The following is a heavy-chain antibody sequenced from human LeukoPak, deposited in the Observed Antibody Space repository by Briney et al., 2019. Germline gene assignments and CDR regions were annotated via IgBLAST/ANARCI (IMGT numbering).Heavy chain of an antibody. CDR2: LYYSGST. Sequence: PSETLSLTCTVSGGXISTSNYYWGWIRQPPGRGLEWIGSLYYSGSTYYNPSLKSRVTISVDTSKNHFSLKLNSVTAADTAVYFCARLYYDGWGGIDVWGQGTTVTVSS. CDR3: ARLYYDGWGGIDV. D-gene: IGHD3-22*01. J-gene: IGHJ6*02. CDR1: GGXISTSNYY. V-gene: IGHV4-39*02.